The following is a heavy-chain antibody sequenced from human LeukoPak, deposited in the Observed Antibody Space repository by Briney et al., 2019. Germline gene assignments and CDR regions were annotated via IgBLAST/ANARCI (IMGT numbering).Heavy chain of an antibody. CDR3: TCGGSGYLTLDY. CDR2: INPNGGDT. D-gene: IGHD3-22*01. CDR1: GYTFTGYY. J-gene: IGHJ4*02. Sequence: WASVKVSCKASGYTFTGYYIHWVRQAPGQGLEWMGWINPNGGDTNCAQKFQGRVTMTSDTSISTAYMEMSRLRFDDTAVYYCTCGGSGYLTLDYWGQGTLVTVSS. V-gene: IGHV1-2*02.